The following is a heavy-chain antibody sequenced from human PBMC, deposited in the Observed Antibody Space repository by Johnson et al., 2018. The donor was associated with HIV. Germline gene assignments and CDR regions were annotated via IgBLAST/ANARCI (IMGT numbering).Heavy chain of an antibody. CDR2: INWNGGRT. J-gene: IGHJ3*01. CDR3: ARGRGAFDV. CDR1: GFTVSNNY. V-gene: IGHV3-20*04. D-gene: IGHD3-16*01. Sequence: VQVVESGGGLVQPGGSLRLSCAASGFTVSNNYMTWVRQAPGKGLEWVSGINWNGGRTGYADSVKGRFTSSRDNTKNSLYLQMTSLRAEDTAFYYCARGRGAFDVWGQGTVVSVSS.